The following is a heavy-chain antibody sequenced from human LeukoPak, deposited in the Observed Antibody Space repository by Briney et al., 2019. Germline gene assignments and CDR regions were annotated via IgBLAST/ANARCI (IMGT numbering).Heavy chain of an antibody. V-gene: IGHV4-34*01. CDR3: ARAGGLRLALDY. D-gene: IGHD3-16*01. Sequence: PSETLSLTCAVYGGSFSGYYWSWIRQPPGKGLEWIGEINHSGSTNYNPPLKSRVTISVDTSKNQFSLKLSSVTAADTAVYYCARAGGLRLALDYWGQGTLVTVSS. CDR2: INHSGST. CDR1: GGSFSGYY. J-gene: IGHJ4*02.